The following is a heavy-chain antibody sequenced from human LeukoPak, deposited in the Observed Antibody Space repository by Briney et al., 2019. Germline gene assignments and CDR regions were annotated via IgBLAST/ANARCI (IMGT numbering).Heavy chain of an antibody. J-gene: IGHJ3*02. Sequence: GGSLRLSCAASGFTFSSYAMSWVRQAPGKGLEWVAVISYDGSNKYYADSVKGRFTISRDNSKNTLYLQMNSLGAEDTAVYYCARDSGDYGDYVSAFDIWGQGTMVTVSS. CDR2: ISYDGSNK. V-gene: IGHV3-30-3*01. D-gene: IGHD4-17*01. CDR3: ARDSGDYGDYVSAFDI. CDR1: GFTFSSYA.